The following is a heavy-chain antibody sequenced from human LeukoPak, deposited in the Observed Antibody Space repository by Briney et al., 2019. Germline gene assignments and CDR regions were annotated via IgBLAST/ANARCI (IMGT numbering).Heavy chain of an antibody. Sequence: SETLSLTCTVSGGSISSYYWSWIRQPPGKGLEWIGYIYYSGSTNYNPSLKSRVTISVDPSKNQSSLKLGSVPAADTAVYYCARLWGYSGYDLDYWGQGTRVTVPS. CDR3: ARLWGYSGYDLDY. CDR1: GGSISSYY. D-gene: IGHD5-12*01. V-gene: IGHV4-59*08. CDR2: IYYSGST. J-gene: IGHJ4*02.